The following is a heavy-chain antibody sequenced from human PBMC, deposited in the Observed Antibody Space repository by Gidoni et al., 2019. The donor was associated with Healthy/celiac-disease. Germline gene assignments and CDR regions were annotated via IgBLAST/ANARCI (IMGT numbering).Heavy chain of an antibody. CDR2: IWYDGSNK. J-gene: IGHJ6*03. V-gene: IGHV3-33*01. CDR3: ARGGITIFGVVKIYYYYYMDV. D-gene: IGHD3-3*01. Sequence: QVQLVESGGGVVQPGWSLRLSCAASGFPFSSSGMHWVRQAPGKGLEWVAVIWYDGSNKYYADYVKGRFTISRDNSKNTLYLQMNSLRAEDTAVYYCARGGITIFGVVKIYYYYYMDVWGKGTTVTVSS. CDR1: GFPFSSSG.